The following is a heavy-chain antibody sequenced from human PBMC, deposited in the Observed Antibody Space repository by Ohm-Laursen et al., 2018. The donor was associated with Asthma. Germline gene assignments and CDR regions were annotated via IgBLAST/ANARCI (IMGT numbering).Heavy chain of an antibody. CDR3: ARGITFSDY. CDR1: GYTFTRFA. J-gene: IGHJ4*02. Sequence: SVKLSCNAPGYTFTRFAANWARQAPGQGLEWLGWINTNTGNPTFAQGLTGRFVLSLDTSVSTAYLQISSLKAEDTAVYYCARGITFSDYWGQGTLVTVSS. V-gene: IGHV7-4-1*02. D-gene: IGHD3-16*01. CDR2: INTNTGNP.